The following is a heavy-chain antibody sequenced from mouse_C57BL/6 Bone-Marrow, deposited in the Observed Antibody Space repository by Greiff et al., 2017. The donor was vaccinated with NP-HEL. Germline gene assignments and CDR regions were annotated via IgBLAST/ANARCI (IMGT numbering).Heavy chain of an antibody. Sequence: EVKLVESGGGLVKPGGSLKLSCAASGFTFSDYGMHWVRQAPEKGLEWVAYISSGSSTIYYADTLKGRFTISRDNAKNTLFLQMASQRSEDTTMYYCASPYFDVWGTGTTVTVSS. V-gene: IGHV5-17*01. CDR1: GFTFSDYG. J-gene: IGHJ1*03. CDR3: ASPYFDV. CDR2: ISSGSSTI.